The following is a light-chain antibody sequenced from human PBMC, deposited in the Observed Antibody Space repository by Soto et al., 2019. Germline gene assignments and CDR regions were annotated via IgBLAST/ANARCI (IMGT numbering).Light chain of an antibody. Sequence: EIVLTQSPGTLSLSPGERATLSCRASQSVSSSYLAWFQQKPGQAPRLLIYGASSRATGIPERFSGSGSGRDFSLTISRLEPEDFAVYYCHQYGSSPLFAFGPGTKVDIK. V-gene: IGKV3-20*01. CDR2: GAS. J-gene: IGKJ3*01. CDR1: QSVSSSY. CDR3: HQYGSSPLFA.